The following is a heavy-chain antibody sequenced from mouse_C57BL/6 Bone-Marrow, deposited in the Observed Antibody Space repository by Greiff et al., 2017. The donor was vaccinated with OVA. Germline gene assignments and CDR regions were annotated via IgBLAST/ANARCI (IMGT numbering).Heavy chain of an antibody. CDR2: INPSNGGT. CDR1: GYTFTSYW. V-gene: IGHV1-53*01. D-gene: IGHD2-4*01. CDR3: ARREDYDGGDYYYAMDY. J-gene: IGHJ4*01. Sequence: QVQLQQPGTELVKPGASVKLSCKASGYTFTSYWMHWVKQRPGQGLEWIGNINPSNGGTNYNEKFKSKAILTVDKSSSTAYMQLSSLTSEDSAVYYCARREDYDGGDYYYAMDYWGQGTSVTVSS.